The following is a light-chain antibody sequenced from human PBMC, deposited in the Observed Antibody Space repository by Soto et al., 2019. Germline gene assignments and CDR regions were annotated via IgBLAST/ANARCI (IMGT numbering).Light chain of an antibody. CDR1: QGISSY. Sequence: AIRMTQSPSSLSASTGDRVTITCRASQGISSYLAWYQQKPGKAPKLLIYAASTLQSGVPSRFSGSGSGTDFTPTISCLQSEDFATYYCQQYYSYPLTFGPGTKVDIK. CDR2: AAS. CDR3: QQYYSYPLT. V-gene: IGKV1-8*01. J-gene: IGKJ3*01.